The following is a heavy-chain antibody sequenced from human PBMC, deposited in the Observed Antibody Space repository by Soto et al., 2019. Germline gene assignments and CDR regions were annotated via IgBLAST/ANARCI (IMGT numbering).Heavy chain of an antibody. V-gene: IGHV3-30-3*01. D-gene: IGHD6-6*01. CDR1: GFTFSSYA. J-gene: IGHJ5*02. Sequence: QVQLVESGGGVVQPGRSLRLSCAASGFTFSSYAMHWVRQAPGKGLEWVAVISYDGSNKYYADSVKGRFTIFRDNSKNTLYLQMNSLRAEDTAVYYCARPYSSSSANWFDPWGQGTLVTVSS. CDR3: ARPYSSSSANWFDP. CDR2: ISYDGSNK.